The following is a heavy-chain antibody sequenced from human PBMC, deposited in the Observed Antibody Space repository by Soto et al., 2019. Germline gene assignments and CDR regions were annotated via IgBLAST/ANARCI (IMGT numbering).Heavy chain of an antibody. CDR2: ISSNGGST. CDR3: VKSQRSTVTLRVSFDY. CDR1: GFTFSSYA. D-gene: IGHD4-17*01. Sequence: GGSLRLSCSASGFTFSSYAMHWVRQAPGKGLEYVSAISSNGGSTYYADSVKGRFTISRDNSKNTLYLQMSSLRAEDTAVYYCVKSQRSTVTLRVSFDYWGQGTLVTVSS. V-gene: IGHV3-64D*08. J-gene: IGHJ4*02.